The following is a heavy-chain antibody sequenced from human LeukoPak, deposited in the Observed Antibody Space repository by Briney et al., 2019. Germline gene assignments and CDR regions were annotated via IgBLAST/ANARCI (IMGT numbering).Heavy chain of an antibody. CDR1: GLTFSSYE. V-gene: IGHV3-48*03. CDR3: ARGPAASGYYDSRGRNGYFDY. J-gene: IGHJ4*02. CDR2: ISSSGSTI. Sequence: GGSLRLSCSASGLTFSSYEMNWVRQAPGKGLEWVSYISSSGSTIYYADSVKGRFTISRDNAKNSLYLQMNSLRAEDTAVYYCARGPAASGYYDSRGRNGYFDYWGQGTLVTVSS. D-gene: IGHD3-22*01.